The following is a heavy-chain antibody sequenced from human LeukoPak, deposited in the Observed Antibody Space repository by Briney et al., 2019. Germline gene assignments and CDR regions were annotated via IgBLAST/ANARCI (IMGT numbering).Heavy chain of an antibody. Sequence: SVKVSCKASGGTFSSYAISWVRQAPGQGLEWMGGIIPIFGTANYAQKFQGRVTITADESTSTAYMELSSLRSEDTAVYYCARDWEWRRNNDVFDIWGQGTMVTVSS. CDR3: ARDWEWRRNNDVFDI. CDR1: GGTFSSYA. D-gene: IGHD1-26*01. J-gene: IGHJ3*02. V-gene: IGHV1-69*13. CDR2: IIPIFGTA.